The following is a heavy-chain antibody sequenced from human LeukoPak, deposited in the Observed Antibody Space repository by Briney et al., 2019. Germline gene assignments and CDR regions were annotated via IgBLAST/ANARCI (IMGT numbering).Heavy chain of an antibody. Sequence: GASVKASCKATGYNFAHNIHWVRRAPGQGHEFMGWINPKNGGTKYAQNFQGRVTMTRDTSISTVYMELSSLGSDDTAVYYCVVSIQAAAIPAFDSWGQGTLVTVSS. CDR2: INPKNGGT. D-gene: IGHD6-25*01. J-gene: IGHJ4*02. CDR3: VVSIQAAAIPAFDS. CDR1: GYNFAHN. V-gene: IGHV1-2*02.